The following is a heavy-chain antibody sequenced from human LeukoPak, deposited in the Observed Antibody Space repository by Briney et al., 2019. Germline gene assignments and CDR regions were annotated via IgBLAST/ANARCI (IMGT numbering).Heavy chain of an antibody. J-gene: IGHJ4*02. CDR1: GYTFTYYY. Sequence: GASVKVSCKASGYTFTYYYIHWVRQAPGQGLVWMGWINPHSGGTKYVEKFQGRVTMTRDTSISPAYMELSRLRSDETAVYFCVRDGACSSTSCQNFDCWGQGTLVTVSS. CDR2: INPHSGGT. CDR3: VRDGACSSTSCQNFDC. V-gene: IGHV1-2*02. D-gene: IGHD2-2*01.